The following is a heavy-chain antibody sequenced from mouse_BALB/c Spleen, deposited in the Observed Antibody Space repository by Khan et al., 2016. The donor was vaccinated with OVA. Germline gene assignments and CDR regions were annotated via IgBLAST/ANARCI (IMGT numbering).Heavy chain of an antibody. J-gene: IGHJ3*01. CDR1: GYTFTNYW. Sequence: QVQLKQSGAELVKPGASVKLSCKTSGYTFTNYWIQWIKQRPGQGLGWIGQIFPGTGTTYDNEIFKAKATLTIDPSSSTAYMQLTRLTPEDSAVYFCARGYFGNYEFAYWSHGTLVTVSP. CDR3: ARGYFGNYEFAY. D-gene: IGHD2-1*01. CDR2: IFPGTGTT. V-gene: IGHV1S132*01.